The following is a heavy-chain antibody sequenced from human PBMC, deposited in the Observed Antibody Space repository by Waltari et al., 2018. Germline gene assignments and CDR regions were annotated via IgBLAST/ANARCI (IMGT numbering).Heavy chain of an antibody. Sequence: QVQLVQSGAEVKKPGSSVKVSCKASGGTFSSYAISWVRQAPGQGLEWMGGSSPSFGTANDAQKVQGRVTITADESTSTAYMELSSLRSEDTAVYYCAREEGGREPNYFDYWGQGTLVTVSS. CDR3: AREEGGREPNYFDY. V-gene: IGHV1-69*01. CDR1: GGTFSSYA. CDR2: SSPSFGTA. J-gene: IGHJ4*02. D-gene: IGHD1-1*01.